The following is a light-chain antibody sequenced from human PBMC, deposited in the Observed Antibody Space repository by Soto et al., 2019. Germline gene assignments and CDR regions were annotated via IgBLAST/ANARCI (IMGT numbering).Light chain of an antibody. J-gene: IGKJ4*01. Sequence: EIVLTQSPGTLSLSPGESATLFCSASQTVSSSCLAWYQQKPGQAPRLLIYGVSSRATGIPDRFSGSGSGTDFTLTISRLQPEDFAVHYCQHYDNSAALTFGGGTNVEIK. V-gene: IGKV3-20*01. CDR1: QTVSSSC. CDR3: QHYDNSAALT. CDR2: GVS.